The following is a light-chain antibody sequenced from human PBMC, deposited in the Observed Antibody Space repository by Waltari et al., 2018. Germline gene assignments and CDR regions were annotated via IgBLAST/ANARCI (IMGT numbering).Light chain of an antibody. CDR1: QSLLHRNGNNY. CDR3: MQSLQTLWT. CDR2: LGS. J-gene: IGKJ1*01. V-gene: IGKV2-28*01. Sequence: DIGVTQSPLSLPVTPGEPASISCRSSQSLLHRNGNNYLDLYLQKPGQSPQLLVYLGSNRASGVPDRFSGSGSGTDFTLRISRVEAEDVGVYYCMQSLQTLWTFGPGTKVEIK.